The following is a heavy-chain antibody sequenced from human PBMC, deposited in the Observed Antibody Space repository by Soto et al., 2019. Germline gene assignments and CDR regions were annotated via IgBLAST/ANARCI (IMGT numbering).Heavy chain of an antibody. CDR1: GGYISSTAW. D-gene: IGHD7-27*01. J-gene: IGHJ4*02. CDR2: IHHDGST. Sequence: SELQSLTCTVAGGYISSTAWWRWVRQPPGKGLEWIGEIHHDGSTNYNPSLKSRVTISVDTSKNQFSLKLSSVTAADTAVYYCARRWGRTFDYWGQGTLVTVSS. V-gene: IGHV4-4*02. CDR3: ARRWGRTFDY.